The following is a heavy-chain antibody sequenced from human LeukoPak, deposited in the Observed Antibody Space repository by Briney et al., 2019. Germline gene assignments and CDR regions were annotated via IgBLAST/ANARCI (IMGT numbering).Heavy chain of an antibody. CDR1: GFTFSDYY. J-gene: IGHJ4*02. Sequence: GGSLXLSCAASGFTFSDYYMSWIRQAPGKGLEWVSYISSSGSTIYYADSVKGRFTISRDNAKNSLYMQMNRLRAEDTAVYYXARGVDDIAVAGHFDYWGQGTLVTVSS. CDR2: ISSSGSTI. V-gene: IGHV3-11*01. D-gene: IGHD6-19*01. CDR3: ARGVDDIAVAGHFDY.